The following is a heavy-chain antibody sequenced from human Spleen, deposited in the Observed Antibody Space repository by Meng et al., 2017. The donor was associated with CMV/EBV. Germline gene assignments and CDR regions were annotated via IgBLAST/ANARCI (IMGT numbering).Heavy chain of an antibody. J-gene: IGHJ5*02. CDR2: INHSGST. D-gene: IGHD2-2*01. CDR3: ARVPRLGYCSSTSCPRRAYNWFDP. CDR1: Y. Sequence: YGSWIRQPPGKGLEWIGEINHSGSTNYNPSLKSRVTISVDTSKNQFSLKLGSVTAADTAVYYCARVPRLGYCSSTSCPRRAYNWFDPWGQGTLVTVSS. V-gene: IGHV4-34*01.